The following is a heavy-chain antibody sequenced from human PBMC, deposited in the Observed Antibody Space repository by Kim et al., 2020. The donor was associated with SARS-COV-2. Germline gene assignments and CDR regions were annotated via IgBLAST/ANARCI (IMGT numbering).Heavy chain of an antibody. CDR2: ISYDGSNK. Sequence: GGSLRLSCAASGFTFSSYGMHWVRQAPGKGLEWVAVISYDGSNKYYADSLKGRFTISRDNSKNTLYLQMNSLRAEDTAVYYCAKNGAYGDYNQDYWGQGTLVTVSS. CDR3: AKNGAYGDYNQDY. J-gene: IGHJ4*02. V-gene: IGHV3-30*18. D-gene: IGHD4-17*01. CDR1: GFTFSSYG.